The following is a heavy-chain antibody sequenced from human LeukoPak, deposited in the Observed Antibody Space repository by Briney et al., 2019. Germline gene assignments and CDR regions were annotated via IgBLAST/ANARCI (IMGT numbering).Heavy chain of an antibody. CDR3: ARAPRTGRSSFLDY. Sequence: PGGSLRLSCAASGFTFSNYNMNWVRQAPGKGLEWVSYISSSGSTIYYADSVKGRFTISRDNAKNSLYLQMNSLRAEDTAVYYCARAPRTGRSSFLDYWGQGTLVTVSS. D-gene: IGHD1-14*01. J-gene: IGHJ4*02. CDR1: GFTFSNYN. CDR2: ISSSGSTI. V-gene: IGHV3-48*04.